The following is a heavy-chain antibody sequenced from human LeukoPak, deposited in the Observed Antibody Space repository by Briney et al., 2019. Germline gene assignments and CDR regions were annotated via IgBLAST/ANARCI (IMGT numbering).Heavy chain of an antibody. CDR2: INYSGKI. CDR3: ARDFGDWRTDY. D-gene: IGHD2-21*02. CDR1: GGSISSRTYY. J-gene: IGHJ4*02. Sequence: SETLSLTCTVSGGSISSRTYYWAWIRQPPGKGLEWIGSINYSGKITYNPSLKSRVTVSLDTYKNQFSLTLRSVTAADTAVYYCARDFGDWRTDYWGQGTLVTVSS. V-gene: IGHV4-39*07.